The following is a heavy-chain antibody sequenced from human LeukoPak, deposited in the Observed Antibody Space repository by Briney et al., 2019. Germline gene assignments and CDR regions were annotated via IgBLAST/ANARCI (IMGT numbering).Heavy chain of an antibody. CDR3: ARGVLRHGSGSYYNGGAFDI. J-gene: IGHJ3*02. CDR1: GGSISSGGYS. D-gene: IGHD3-10*01. V-gene: IGHV4-30-4*07. Sequence: SQTLSLTCAVSGGSISSGGYSWSWIRQPPGKGLEWIGYIYYSGSTNYNPSLKSRVTISVDTSKNQFSLKLSSVTAADTAVYYCARGVLRHGSGSYYNGGAFDIWGQGTMVTVSS. CDR2: IYYSGST.